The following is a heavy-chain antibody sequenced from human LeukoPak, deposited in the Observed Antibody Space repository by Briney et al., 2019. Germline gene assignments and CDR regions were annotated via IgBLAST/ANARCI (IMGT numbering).Heavy chain of an antibody. CDR1: GYTFTGYY. CDR3: AREDYGDYSRHAFDY. J-gene: IGHJ4*02. CDR2: INPSGGST. D-gene: IGHD4-17*01. V-gene: IGHV1-46*01. Sequence: GASVKVSCKASGYTFTGYYIHWVRQAPGQGLEWMGWINPSGGSTSYAQKFQGRVTMTRDMSTNTVYMELSSLRSEDTAMYYCAREDYGDYSRHAFDYWGQGTLVTVSS.